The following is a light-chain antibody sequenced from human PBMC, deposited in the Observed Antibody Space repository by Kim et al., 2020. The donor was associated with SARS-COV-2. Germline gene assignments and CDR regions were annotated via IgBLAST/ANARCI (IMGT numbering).Light chain of an antibody. CDR3: NSRDSSGNHVV. Sequence: AVGQTVRITCQGDSLRRYYASWYQQKPGQAPVLVIYGKNNRPSGSPARFSCSSSGNTASLTITGAQAEDEADYYCNSRDSSGNHVVFGGGTQLTVL. J-gene: IGLJ2*01. CDR2: GKN. CDR1: SLRRYY. V-gene: IGLV3-19*01.